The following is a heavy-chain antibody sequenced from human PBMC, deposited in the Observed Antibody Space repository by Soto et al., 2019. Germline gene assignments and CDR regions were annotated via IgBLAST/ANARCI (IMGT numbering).Heavy chain of an antibody. J-gene: IGHJ6*02. CDR1: GGTFSNYT. V-gene: IGHV1-69*12. CDR3: ARPYYYDSSDYYYVMDV. CDR2: IIPIFGTT. Sequence: QVHLVQSGAEVKKPGSSVKVSCKASGGTFSNYTINWVRQAPGQGLEWMGGIIPIFGTTNYAQNFQGRVTITADVSTSTAYMALSSLRSEDTAVYYCARPYYYDSSDYYYVMDVWGQGTTVTVSS. D-gene: IGHD3-22*01.